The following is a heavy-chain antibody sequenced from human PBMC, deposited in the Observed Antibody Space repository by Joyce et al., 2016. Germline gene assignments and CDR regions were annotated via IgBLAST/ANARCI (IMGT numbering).Heavy chain of an antibody. CDR3: ARERGSPWGGFDI. CDR2: ISHYNGNK. J-gene: IGHJ3*02. D-gene: IGHD2-21*01. CDR1: VYTYIHYG. V-gene: IGHV1-18*01. Sequence: QVQLVQSGAEVKKPGASVKVSCKASVYTYIHYGIIWVRQAPGQGLDWMGWISHYNGNKNYEQKFQGRVTMTTEAFPSTANMVLRSLRTDDTAVYSCARERGSPWGGFDIWGQGTMVTVSS.